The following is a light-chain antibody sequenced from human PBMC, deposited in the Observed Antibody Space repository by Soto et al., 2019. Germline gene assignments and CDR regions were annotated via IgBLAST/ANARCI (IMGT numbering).Light chain of an antibody. CDR2: SNN. Sequence: QSALTQPPSASGTPGQKVFISCSGSSSNIGGTNYAYWYQQLPGAAPKLLMHSNNQRPSGVPDRFSGSKSGTSASLAISGLQSEDEADYYCAAWDDSLNGYVFGTGTKVTVL. CDR3: AAWDDSLNGYV. V-gene: IGLV1-44*01. J-gene: IGLJ1*01. CDR1: SSNIGGTNY.